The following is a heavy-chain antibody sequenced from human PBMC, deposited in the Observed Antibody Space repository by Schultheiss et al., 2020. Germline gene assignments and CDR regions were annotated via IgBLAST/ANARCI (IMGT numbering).Heavy chain of an antibody. CDR3: ASHDTYYYDSSGSKRDY. V-gene: IGHV3-11*04. CDR2: ISSSASSM. Sequence: GGSLRLSCAASGFTFSDYYMSWIRQAPGKGLEWVSYISSSASSMYYADSVKGRFTISRDNAKNSLYLQMNSLRAEDTAVYYCASHDTYYYDSSGSKRDYWGQGNLGTVSS. CDR1: GFTFSDYY. J-gene: IGHJ4*02. D-gene: IGHD3-22*01.